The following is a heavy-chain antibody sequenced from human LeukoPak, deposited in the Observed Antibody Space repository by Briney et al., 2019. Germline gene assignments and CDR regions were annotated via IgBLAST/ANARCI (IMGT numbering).Heavy chain of an antibody. CDR2: ISYDGSNK. CDR1: GFTFSSYG. J-gene: IGHJ4*02. Sequence: QSGGSLRLSCAASGFTFSSYGMHWVRQAPGKGLEWVAVISYDGSNKYYADSVKGRFTISRDNSKNTLYLQMNSLRAEDTAVYYCASISGYGSYYFDYWGQGTLVTVSS. D-gene: IGHD5-12*01. V-gene: IGHV3-30*03. CDR3: ASISGYGSYYFDY.